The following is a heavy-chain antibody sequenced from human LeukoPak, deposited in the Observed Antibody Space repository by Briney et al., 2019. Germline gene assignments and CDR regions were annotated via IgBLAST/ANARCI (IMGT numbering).Heavy chain of an antibody. CDR3: ARGIAVAGIRFGY. V-gene: IGHV3-7*01. J-gene: IGHJ4*02. Sequence: GGSVSLSCTASGFTFWRSWMSCVRHTPGEGLEGVANIKQDGSEQYYVDSVKGRFTISRDNAKNSLHLQMNSLGAEDTAVYYCARGIAVAGIRFGYWGQGTLVTVSS. CDR1: GFTFWRSW. D-gene: IGHD6-19*01. CDR2: IKQDGSEQ.